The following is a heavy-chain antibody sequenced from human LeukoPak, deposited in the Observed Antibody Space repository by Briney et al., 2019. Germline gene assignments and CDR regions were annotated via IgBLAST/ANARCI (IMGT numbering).Heavy chain of an antibody. D-gene: IGHD1-26*01. CDR1: GFTFSSYS. CDR2: ISSSSTI. V-gene: IGHV3-48*02. J-gene: IGHJ4*02. Sequence: GGSLRLSCAASGFTFSSYSMNWVRQAPGKGLEWVSYISSSSTIYYADSVKGRFTISRDNAKNSLSLQMNSLRDEDTAVYYCASGSYVLGPARYWGQGTLVTVSS. CDR3: ASGSYVLGPARY.